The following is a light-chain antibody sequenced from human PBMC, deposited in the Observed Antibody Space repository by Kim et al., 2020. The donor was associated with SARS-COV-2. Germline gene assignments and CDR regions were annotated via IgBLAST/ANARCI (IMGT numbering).Light chain of an antibody. CDR1: QTIDEH. CDR2: GAS. CDR3: QQSYQSPYT. J-gene: IGKJ2*01. Sequence: SASVGDRVMVTCRASQTIDEHLNWYQQRPGEAPKLLIYGASNLQHGVPSRFSGCGSGTYSTLTIGSLQPEDLATYFCQQSYQSPYTFGRGTKLEI. V-gene: IGKV1-39*01.